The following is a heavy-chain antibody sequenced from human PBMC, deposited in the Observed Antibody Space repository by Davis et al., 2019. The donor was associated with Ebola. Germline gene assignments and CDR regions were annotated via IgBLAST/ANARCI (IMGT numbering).Heavy chain of an antibody. CDR3: ARGGGSTQSGIDY. J-gene: IGHJ4*02. CDR2: VILKSGAT. D-gene: IGHD3-10*01. V-gene: IGHV1-2*06. CDR1: GYTFTDYN. Sequence: ASVKVSCKASGYTFTDYNIHWMRQAPGQGLEWLGRVILKSGATNYAQKFQGRVTMTRDTSISTVYMELRSLTSDDTAVYYCARGGGSTQSGIDYWGQGTLVTVSS.